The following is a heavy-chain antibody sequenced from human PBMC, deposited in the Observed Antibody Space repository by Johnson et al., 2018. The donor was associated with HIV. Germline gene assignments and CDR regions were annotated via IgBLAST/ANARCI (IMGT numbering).Heavy chain of an antibody. D-gene: IGHD5-12*01. J-gene: IGHJ3*02. CDR3: AREAGGGYDSDAFDI. Sequence: VQLVESGGGLVQPGGSLRLSCAASGFTFSSYDMHWVRQATGKGLEWVSAIGTAGDTYYPGSVKGRFTISRENAKNSLYLQMNSLRAEDTAVYYCAREAGGGYDSDAFDIWGQGTVVTVSS. CDR2: IGTAGDT. CDR1: GFTFSSYD. V-gene: IGHV3-13*01.